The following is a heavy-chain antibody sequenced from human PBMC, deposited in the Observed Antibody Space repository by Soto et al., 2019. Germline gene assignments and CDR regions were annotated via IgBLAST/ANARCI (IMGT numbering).Heavy chain of an antibody. CDR3: ARGDSKDCSKGVCSFFYKHDMDV. V-gene: IGHV1-2*04. J-gene: IGHJ6*02. CDR2: INPKSGGT. CDR1: GYSFADYH. Sequence: ASVKVSCKASGYSFADYHIHWVRQAPGQGLEWLGRINPKSGGTSTAQKFQGWVTMTTDTSISTASMELTRLTSDDTAIYYCARGDSKDCSKGVCSFFYKHDMDVWGHGTTVTVAS. D-gene: IGHD2-8*01.